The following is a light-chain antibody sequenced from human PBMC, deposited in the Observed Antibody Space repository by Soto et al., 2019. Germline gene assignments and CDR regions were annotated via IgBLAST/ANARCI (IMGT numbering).Light chain of an antibody. CDR2: DVS. Sequence: QSALTQPASVSGSPGQSITISCTGTSSDVGGYNYVSWYQQHPGKAPKLMIYDVSNRPSGVSNRFSGSKSGNTASLTISGLQADDDADYYCSSYTSSSTPHVFGTGTKLTVL. CDR3: SSYTSSSTPHV. CDR1: SSDVGGYNY. V-gene: IGLV2-14*01. J-gene: IGLJ1*01.